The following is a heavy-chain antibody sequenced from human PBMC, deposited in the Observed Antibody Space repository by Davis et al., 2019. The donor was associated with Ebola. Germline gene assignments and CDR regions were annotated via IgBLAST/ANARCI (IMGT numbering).Heavy chain of an antibody. D-gene: IGHD1-20*01. CDR2: IKSKTDGGTT. J-gene: IGHJ6*02. CDR3: TTGVTGTTSLEDYYGMDV. V-gene: IGHV3-15*01. CDR1: GFTFSNAW. Sequence: GESLKISCAASGFTFSNAWMSWVRQAPGKGLEWVGRIKSKTDGGTTDYAAPVKGRFTISRDDSKNTLYLQMNSLKTEDTAVYYCTTGVTGTTSLEDYYGMDVWGQGTTVTVSS.